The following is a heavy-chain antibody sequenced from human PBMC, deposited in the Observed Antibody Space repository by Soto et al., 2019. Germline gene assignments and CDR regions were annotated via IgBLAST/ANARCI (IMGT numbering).Heavy chain of an antibody. Sequence: PSETLSLTCNVSGGSISSGDYYWSWIRQPPGKGLEWIGYIYHSGSTYYNPSLKSRVTISVDRSKNQFSLKLSSVTAADTAVYYCARAMTTVTTIDYWGQGTLVTAPQ. CDR3: ARAMTTVTTIDY. CDR2: IYHSGST. CDR1: GGSISSGDYY. J-gene: IGHJ4*02. D-gene: IGHD4-17*01. V-gene: IGHV4-30-2*01.